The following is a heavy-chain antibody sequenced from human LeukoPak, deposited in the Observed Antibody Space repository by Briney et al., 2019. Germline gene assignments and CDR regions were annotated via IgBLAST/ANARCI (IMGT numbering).Heavy chain of an antibody. J-gene: IGHJ4*02. CDR2: INSDGSST. CDR1: GFTFSSYW. D-gene: IGHD4-11*01. V-gene: IGHV3-74*01. CDR3: ARDSADSNGLY. Sequence: GGSLRLSCVASGFTFSSYWMHWVRQAPGKGLVWVSRINSDGSSTSYADSVKGRFTISRDNAKNTLYLQMNSLRAEDTAVYYCARDSADSNGLYWGQGTLVTVSS.